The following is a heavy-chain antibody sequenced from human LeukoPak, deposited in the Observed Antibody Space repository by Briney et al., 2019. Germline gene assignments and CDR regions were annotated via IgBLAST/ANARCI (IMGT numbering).Heavy chain of an antibody. J-gene: IGHJ4*02. Sequence: SETLSLTCIVSGGSISSGSHYWGWIRQPPGKGLEWTGSMHSSGITYYNPSLTSRVTISVHTSKSQFSLRLTSVTAADTAVYYCARYPYSDSGVWQAFDYWGQGTLVTVSS. V-gene: IGHV4-39*01. D-gene: IGHD5-12*01. CDR1: GGSISSGSHY. CDR3: ARYPYSDSGVWQAFDY. CDR2: MHSSGIT.